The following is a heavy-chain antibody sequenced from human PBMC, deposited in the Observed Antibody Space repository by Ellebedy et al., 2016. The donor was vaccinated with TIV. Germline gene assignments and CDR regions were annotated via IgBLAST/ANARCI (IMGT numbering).Heavy chain of an antibody. V-gene: IGHV3-23*01. CDR3: AKGMGGSSDSSAPRYYFDY. Sequence: PGGSLRLSCVASGFTFSGYAMSCVLPAPGNGMEWVSTISHIGSRTYYANSVEGRFIISRDNSKRTLYLQMNSLRVEDKDVYYCAKGMGGSSDSSAPRYYFDYWGRGTLVTVSS. CDR1: GFTFSGYA. J-gene: IGHJ4*02. CDR2: ISHIGSRT. D-gene: IGHD3-22*01.